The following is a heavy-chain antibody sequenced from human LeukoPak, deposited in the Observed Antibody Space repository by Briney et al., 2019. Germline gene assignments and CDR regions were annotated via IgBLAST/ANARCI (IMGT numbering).Heavy chain of an antibody. Sequence: PSETLSLTCAVSGYSLSSGYYWGWIRQPPGKGLEWIGSIYHSGSTHYNPSLKSRVTISVDTSKNQFSLKLSSVTAADTAVYYCARDVGGDYYFDCWGQGTLVTVSS. CDR1: GYSLSSGYY. CDR3: ARDVGGDYYFDC. J-gene: IGHJ4*02. V-gene: IGHV4-38-2*02. CDR2: IYHSGST. D-gene: IGHD4-17*01.